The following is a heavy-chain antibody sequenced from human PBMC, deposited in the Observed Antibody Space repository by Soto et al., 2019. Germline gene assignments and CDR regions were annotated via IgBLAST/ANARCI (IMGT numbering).Heavy chain of an antibody. CDR1: GGSISSYY. CDR3: ARDHDPDYYYYGMDV. J-gene: IGHJ6*02. D-gene: IGHD1-1*01. V-gene: IGHV4-59*01. CDR2: IYYSGST. Sequence: SETLSLTCTVSGGSISSYYWSWIRQPPGKGLEWIGYIYYSGSTNYNPSLKSRVTISVDTSKNQFSLKLSSVTAADTAVYYCARDHDPDYYYYGMDVWGQGTTVTVSS.